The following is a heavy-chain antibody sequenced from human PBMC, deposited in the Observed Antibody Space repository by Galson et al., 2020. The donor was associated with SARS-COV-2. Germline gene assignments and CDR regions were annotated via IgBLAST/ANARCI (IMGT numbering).Heavy chain of an antibody. D-gene: IGHD1-20*01. CDR1: GFTFSSYA. V-gene: IGHV3-30-3*01. J-gene: IGHJ6*02. CDR3: ARVITGNGYGMDV. Sequence: GGSLRLSCAASGFTFSSYAMHWVRQAPGKGLEWVAVISYDGSNKYYADSVKGRFTISRDNFKNTLYLQMNSLRAEDTAVYYCARVITGNGYGMDVWGQGTTVTVSS. CDR2: ISYDGSNK.